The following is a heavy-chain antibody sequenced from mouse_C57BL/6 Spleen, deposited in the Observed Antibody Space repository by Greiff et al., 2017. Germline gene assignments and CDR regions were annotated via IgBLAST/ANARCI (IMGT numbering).Heavy chain of an antibody. V-gene: IGHV1-55*01. CDR3: ARRPSRGYYYAMDY. Sequence: QVQLQQPGAELVKPGASVKMSCKASGYTFTSYWITWVKQRPGQGLEWIGDIYPGSGSTNYNEQFKSKATLTVEPSSSTTYMQLSSLTTEDSAVYYCARRPSRGYYYAMDYWGQGTSVTVSS. J-gene: IGHJ4*01. CDR1: GYTFTSYW. CDR2: IYPGSGST.